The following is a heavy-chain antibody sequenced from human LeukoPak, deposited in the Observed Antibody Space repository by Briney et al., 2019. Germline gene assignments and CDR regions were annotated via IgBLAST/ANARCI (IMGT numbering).Heavy chain of an antibody. D-gene: IGHD5-18*01. CDR1: GGSISSYY. CDR3: ASIVDTAIDY. J-gene: IGHJ4*02. Sequence: KPSETLSLTCTVSGGSISSYYWGWIRQPPGKGLEWIGYIYYSGSTNYNPSLKSRVTISVDTSKNQFSLKLSSATAADTAVYYCASIVDTAIDYWGQGTLVTVSS. CDR2: IYYSGST. V-gene: IGHV4-59*01.